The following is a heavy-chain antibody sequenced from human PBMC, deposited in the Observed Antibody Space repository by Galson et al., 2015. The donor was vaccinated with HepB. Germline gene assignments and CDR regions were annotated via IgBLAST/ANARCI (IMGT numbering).Heavy chain of an antibody. CDR1: GYSISSGYY. CDR3: ARARGDLGWLRSGREQQLSAFDI. Sequence: ETLSLTCTVSGYSISSGYYWGWIRQPPGKGLEWIGSIYHSGSTYYNPSLKSRVTISVDTSKNQFSLKLSSVTAADTAVYYCARARGDLGWLRSGREQQLSAFDIWGQGTMVTVSS. V-gene: IGHV4-38-2*02. D-gene: IGHD5-12*01. J-gene: IGHJ3*02. CDR2: IYHSGST.